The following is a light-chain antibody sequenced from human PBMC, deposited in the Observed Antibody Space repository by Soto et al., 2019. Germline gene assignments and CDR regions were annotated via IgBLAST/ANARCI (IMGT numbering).Light chain of an antibody. J-gene: IGKJ5*01. CDR2: GAS. CDR1: QSVSNSN. CDR3: QQRSNWPPIT. V-gene: IGKV3D-20*02. Sequence: EIVLTQSPGTLSLSPGERATLSCRASQSVSNSNLAWYQQKPGQAPRLLIYGASSRATGIPDRFSGSGSGADFTLTISRLEPEDFAAYYCQQRSNWPPITFGQGTRMEIK.